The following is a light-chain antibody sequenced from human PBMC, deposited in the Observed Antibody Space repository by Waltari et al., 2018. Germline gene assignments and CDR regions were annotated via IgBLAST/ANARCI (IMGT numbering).Light chain of an antibody. CDR2: DKD. Sequence: SSELTQDPPVSVALGSPVRITCQGDHPRSYYVSCYQQKPGQAPMLVIYDKDNRPSGIPERFSGSSSRNSAYLTITGAQAEDEADYYCNSRETRGNHFVVFGGGTKLTVL. J-gene: IGLJ2*01. CDR3: NSRETRGNHFVV. V-gene: IGLV3-19*01. CDR1: HPRSYY.